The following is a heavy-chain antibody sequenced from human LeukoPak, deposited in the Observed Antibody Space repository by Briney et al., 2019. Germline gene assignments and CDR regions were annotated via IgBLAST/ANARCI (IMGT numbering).Heavy chain of an antibody. V-gene: IGHV1-69*13. CDR1: VGTFSNYA. Sequence: GASVTVSFKPSVGTFSNYAISWVRQAPGQELEWMGGIIPIFGTANYAQKFQGRVTIIADESTSTAYMDLSSLRSEGTAVYYCARDGVAGTIDYWGQGTLVTVSS. CDR2: IIPIFGTA. D-gene: IGHD1-1*01. CDR3: ARDGVAGTIDY. J-gene: IGHJ4*02.